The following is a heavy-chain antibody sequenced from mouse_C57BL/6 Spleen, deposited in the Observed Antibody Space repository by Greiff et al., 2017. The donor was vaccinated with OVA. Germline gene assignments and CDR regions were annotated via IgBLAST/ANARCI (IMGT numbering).Heavy chain of an antibody. D-gene: IGHD2-4*01. J-gene: IGHJ4*01. Sequence: EVQRVESGEGLVKPGGSLKLSCAASGFTFSSYAMSWVRQTPEKRLEWVAYISSGGDYIYYADTVKGRFTISRDNARNTLYLQMSSLKSEDTAMYYCTRDLLLLRRYAMDYWGQGTSVTVSS. CDR3: TRDLLLLRRYAMDY. V-gene: IGHV5-9-1*02. CDR2: ISSGGDYI. CDR1: GFTFSSYA.